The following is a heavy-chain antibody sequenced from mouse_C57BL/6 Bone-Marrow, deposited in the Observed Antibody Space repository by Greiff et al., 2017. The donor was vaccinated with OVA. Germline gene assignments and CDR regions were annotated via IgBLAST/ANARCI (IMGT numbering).Heavy chain of an antibody. D-gene: IGHD1-1*01. CDR3: VRHTVIHAMDY. CDR2: IRSKSNNYAT. J-gene: IGHJ4*01. Sequence: EVHLVESGGGLVQPKGSLKLSCAASGFSFNTYAMNWVRQAPGKGLEWVARIRSKSNNYATYYADSVKDRFTISRDDSESMLYLQMNNLKTEDTAMYYCVRHTVIHAMDYWGQGTSVTVSS. CDR1: GFSFNTYA. V-gene: IGHV10-1*01.